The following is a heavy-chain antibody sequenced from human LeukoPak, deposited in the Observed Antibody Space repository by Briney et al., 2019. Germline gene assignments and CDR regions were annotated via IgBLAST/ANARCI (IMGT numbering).Heavy chain of an antibody. J-gene: IGHJ6*02. V-gene: IGHV1-69*04. Sequence: GASVNVSFKASGGTFSSYAVSWVRQAPGQGLEWMGRIIPIPGIANYAQKFQGRVTITADKSTSTAYMELSSLRSEDTAVYYCAREAPRGYSYGYHYYGMDVWGQGTTVTVSS. CDR3: AREAPRGYSYGYHYYGMDV. D-gene: IGHD5-18*01. CDR2: IIPIPGIA. CDR1: GGTFSSYA.